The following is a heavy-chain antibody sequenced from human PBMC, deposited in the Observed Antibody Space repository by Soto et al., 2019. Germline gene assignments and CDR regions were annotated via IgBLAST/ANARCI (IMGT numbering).Heavy chain of an antibody. V-gene: IGHV4-59*01. CDR2: IYYSGST. J-gene: IGHJ4*02. CDR1: GGSISSYY. D-gene: IGHD4-17*01. Sequence: QVQLQESGPGLVKLSETLSLTCTVSGGSISSYYWSWIRQPPGKGLEWIGYIYYSGSTNYNPSLTSRVTISVDTSKNQSSLKLSSVTAADTAVYYCARRYGPSFDYWGQGTLVTVSS. CDR3: ARRYGPSFDY.